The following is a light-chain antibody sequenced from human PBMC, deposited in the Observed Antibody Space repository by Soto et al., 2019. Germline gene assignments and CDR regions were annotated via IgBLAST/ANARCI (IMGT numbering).Light chain of an antibody. V-gene: IGLV2-23*01. CDR2: EDT. Sequence: QSALTQPASVSGCPGQSITISCTGTSRDVGIYNLVSWYQLHPGKVPKLIIYEDTKRPSGISSRFSGSESGITAFLTISGLQAEDEADYYCCSHAGSSTYVFGTGTKVTVL. CDR1: SRDVGIYNL. J-gene: IGLJ1*01. CDR3: CSHAGSSTYV.